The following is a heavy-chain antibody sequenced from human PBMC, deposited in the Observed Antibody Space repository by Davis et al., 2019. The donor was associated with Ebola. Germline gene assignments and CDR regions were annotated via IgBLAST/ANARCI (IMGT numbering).Heavy chain of an antibody. CDR2: ISPYNGKT. CDR3: ARLKAWEAFDY. D-gene: IGHD1-26*01. V-gene: IGHV1-18*01. CDR1: GYTFTTYG. J-gene: IGHJ4*02. Sequence: AASVKVSCKASGYTFTTYGINWVRQAPGQGLEWMGWISPYNGKTNYAQNLQGRVTMTRDTSTSTVYMELSSLRSEDTAVYYCARLKAWEAFDYWGQGTLVTVSS.